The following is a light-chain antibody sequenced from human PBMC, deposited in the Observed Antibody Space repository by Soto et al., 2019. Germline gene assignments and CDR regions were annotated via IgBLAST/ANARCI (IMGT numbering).Light chain of an antibody. Sequence: EIVLTQSPGTLSLSPGERASLSCRASQSVSSTYLAWYQQKPGQAPRLLIYATSTRATGIPDRFSGSGSGTEFTLTISRLEPEDFAVYYCQPYGSSLWTFGQGTKVEIK. CDR3: QPYGSSLWT. J-gene: IGKJ1*01. CDR2: ATS. V-gene: IGKV3-20*01. CDR1: QSVSSTY.